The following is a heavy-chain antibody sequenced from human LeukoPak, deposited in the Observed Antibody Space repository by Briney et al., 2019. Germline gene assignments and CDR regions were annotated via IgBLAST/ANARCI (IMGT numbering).Heavy chain of an antibody. V-gene: IGHV7-4-1*02. D-gene: IGHD1-26*01. CDR3: ARVAGATFYDY. CDR1: GYTFTGYY. CDR2: INTNTGNP. J-gene: IGHJ4*02. Sequence: ASVKVSCKASGYTFTGYYMHWVRQAPGQGLEWMGWINTNTGNPTYAQGFTGRFVFSLDTSVSTAYLQISSLKAEDTAVYYCARVAGATFYDYWGQGTLVTVSS.